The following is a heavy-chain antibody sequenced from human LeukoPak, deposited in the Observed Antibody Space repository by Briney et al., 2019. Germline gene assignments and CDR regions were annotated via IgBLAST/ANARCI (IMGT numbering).Heavy chain of an antibody. CDR3: ARDRLSWSGYSYYYYMDV. CDR1: GFTFSSYW. CDR2: TKQDGSEI. D-gene: IGHD3-3*01. V-gene: IGHV3-7*01. J-gene: IGHJ6*03. Sequence: PGGSLRLSCAASGFTFSSYWMSWVRQAPGKGLEWVANTKQDGSEIYYVDSVKGRFTISRDNAENSLFLQMSSLRAEDTAVYYCARDRLSWSGYSYYYYMDVWGKGTTVTVSS.